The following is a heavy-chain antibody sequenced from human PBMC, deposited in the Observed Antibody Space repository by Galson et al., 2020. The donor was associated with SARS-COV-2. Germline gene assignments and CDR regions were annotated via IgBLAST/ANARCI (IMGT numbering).Heavy chain of an antibody. Sequence: ASVKVSCKASGYTFTDYYIHWVRQAHGQELERMGWINPKSGGTNYAQKFEGRVTMTRDTSITTAYMELSKLRADDTAVYYCARLRYYDVLTGYIVDVWGQGSIVTVFS. V-gene: IGHV1-2*02. CDR3: ARLRYYDVLTGYIVDV. J-gene: IGHJ6*02. CDR1: GYTFTDYY. D-gene: IGHD3-9*01. CDR2: INPKSGGT.